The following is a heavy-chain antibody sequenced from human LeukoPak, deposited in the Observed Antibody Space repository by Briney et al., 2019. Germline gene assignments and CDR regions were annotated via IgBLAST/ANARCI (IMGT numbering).Heavy chain of an antibody. J-gene: IGHJ4*02. CDR2: IWHDGSNK. Sequence: GGSLRLSCAASGFTFSTYVIHWVRQAPGKGLEWVALIWHDGSNKYYGDSVKDRFTISRDNSKNTLYLQMDSLRDEGTAVYYCARDRGYTYGHPLDYWGQGTLVTVSS. CDR1: GFTFSTYV. V-gene: IGHV3-33*01. D-gene: IGHD5-18*01. CDR3: ARDRGYTYGHPLDY.